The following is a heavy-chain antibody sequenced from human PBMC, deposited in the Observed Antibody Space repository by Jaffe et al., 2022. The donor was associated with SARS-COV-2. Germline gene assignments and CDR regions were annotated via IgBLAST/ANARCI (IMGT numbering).Heavy chain of an antibody. Sequence: QVQLVQSGAEVRKPGASVTISCKTSGYTFINYALHWVRQAPGQRLEWMGSINTDNGNTKYSQNFQDRVTITRDKSARVVYMTLSSLRSEDTAVYYCAREGLLLWFEELSENWFDPWGQGTLVTVSS. CDR1: GYTFINYA. J-gene: IGHJ5*02. D-gene: IGHD3-10*01. V-gene: IGHV1-3*04. CDR2: INTDNGNT. CDR3: AREGLLLWFEELSENWFDP.